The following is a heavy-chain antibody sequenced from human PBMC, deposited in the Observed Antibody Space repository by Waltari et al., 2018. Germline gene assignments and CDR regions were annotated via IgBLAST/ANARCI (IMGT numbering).Heavy chain of an antibody. CDR2: MNPNSGNT. Sequence: QVQLVQSGAEVKEPGASVKVSCKASGSPFSPSGLHRVRQATGQGLGWMGWMNPNSGNTGYAPKFQGRVTMTRDTSISTAYMELSSLRSDDTAVYYCARGSRLGSGTFFPTATDNWAQGTPVTVSS. V-gene: IGHV1-8*01. D-gene: IGHD3-10*01. CDR1: GSPFSPSG. CDR3: ARGSRLGSGTFFPTATDN. J-gene: IGHJ4*02.